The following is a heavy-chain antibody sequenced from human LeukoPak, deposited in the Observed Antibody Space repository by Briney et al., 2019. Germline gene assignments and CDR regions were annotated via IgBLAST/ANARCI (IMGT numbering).Heavy chain of an antibody. Sequence: PGGSLRLSRAASGFTFSNYWMHWVRQAPGKGLVWVSRINTDGSSTDYADSVKGRFTISRDDAKNTLYLQMNSLRAEDTAVYYCARLKGSWGQGTLVTVSS. CDR2: INTDGSST. J-gene: IGHJ5*02. CDR3: ARLKGS. V-gene: IGHV3-74*01. CDR1: GFTFSNYW.